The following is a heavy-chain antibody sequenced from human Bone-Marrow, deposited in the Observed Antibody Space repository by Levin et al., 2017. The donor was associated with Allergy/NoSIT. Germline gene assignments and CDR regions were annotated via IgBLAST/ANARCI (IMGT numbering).Heavy chain of an antibody. CDR2: IYYSGNT. J-gene: IGHJ4*02. D-gene: IGHD5-24*01. CDR3: AREDGYVFDY. CDR1: GGSISTGGFH. Sequence: PSETLSLTCSLSGGSISTGGFHWSWVRQRPGKGLEWIGYIYYSGNTNYNPSLQSRLGISIDTSKNQFSLRLTSVTAADTAVYYCAREDGYVFDYWGQGTLVTVSS. V-gene: IGHV4-31*03.